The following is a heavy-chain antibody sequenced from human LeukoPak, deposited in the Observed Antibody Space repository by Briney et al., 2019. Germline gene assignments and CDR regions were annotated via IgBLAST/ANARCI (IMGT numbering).Heavy chain of an antibody. CDR1: GFSFRNYG. V-gene: IGHV3-30*02. J-gene: IGHJ6*03. CDR3: AKQMVEGHHYYCMDV. Sequence: PGGSLRLSCAASGFSFRNYGIHWVRQAPGKGLEWVAFIRVDESNRSYADSVKGRFTISRDNSKNTLSLQMNSLRVEDTAVYYCAKQMVEGHHYYCMDVWGKGTSVTVSS. CDR2: IRVDESNR. D-gene: IGHD2-15*01.